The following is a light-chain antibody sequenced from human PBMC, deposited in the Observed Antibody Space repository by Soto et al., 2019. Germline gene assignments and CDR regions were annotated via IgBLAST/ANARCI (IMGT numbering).Light chain of an antibody. CDR1: SSNIGAGYD. Sequence: QLVLTQPPSVSGAPGQRVTISCTGSSSNIGAGYDVHWYQQLPGTAPKLLIYGNSNRPSGVPDRFSGSKSGTSASLAITGLQAEDEADSYCQSYDSSLSSYVFGTGTKLTVL. J-gene: IGLJ1*01. CDR2: GNS. CDR3: QSYDSSLSSYV. V-gene: IGLV1-40*01.